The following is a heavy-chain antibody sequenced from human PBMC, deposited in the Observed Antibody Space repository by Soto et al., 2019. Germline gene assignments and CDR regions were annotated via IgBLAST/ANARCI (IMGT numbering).Heavy chain of an antibody. CDR2: IYTSGST. CDR3: ARGILGYCSSTSCPTSSTFDI. D-gene: IGHD2-2*01. Sequence: PSETLSLTCTVSGGSISSSSYYWGWIRQPPGKGLEWIGSIYTSGSTNYNPSLKSRGTMSVDTSKNQFSLKLSSVTAADTAVYYWARGILGYCSSTSCPTSSTFDIWGQGTMVT. V-gene: IGHV4-39*07. CDR1: GGSISSSSYY. J-gene: IGHJ3*02.